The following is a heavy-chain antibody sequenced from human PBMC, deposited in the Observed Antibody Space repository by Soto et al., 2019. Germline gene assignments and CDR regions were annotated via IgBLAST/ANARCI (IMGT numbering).Heavy chain of an antibody. D-gene: IGHD3-9*01. CDR3: DRAVYFEAFEI. CDR2: INPNSGGT. J-gene: IGHJ3*02. Sequence: ASVKVSCKASGYTFTGYYIHWVRQAPGQGLEWMGLINPNSGGTTYAQKFQGRVTLTRDTSMTTAYMELNRLRSDETAMYYCDRAVYFEAFEIWGQGTMVTVSS. CDR1: GYTFTGYY. V-gene: IGHV1-2*02.